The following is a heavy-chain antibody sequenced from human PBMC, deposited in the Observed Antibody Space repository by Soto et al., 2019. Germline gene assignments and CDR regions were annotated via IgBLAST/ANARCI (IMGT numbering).Heavy chain of an antibody. D-gene: IGHD6-13*01. CDR3: ARARVPYSSTWYRYDYYGMDI. CDR2: IHYSGNT. Sequence: PSETLSLTCTVSGDSISGSSYYWSWIRQHPGKGLEWIGYIHYSGNTRYNPSLKSRLTISVDTSKNQFSLMLSSLTAADTAVYFCARARVPYSSTWYRYDYYGMDIWGQGTTVTVSS. CDR1: GDSISGSSYY. J-gene: IGHJ6*02. V-gene: IGHV4-31*03.